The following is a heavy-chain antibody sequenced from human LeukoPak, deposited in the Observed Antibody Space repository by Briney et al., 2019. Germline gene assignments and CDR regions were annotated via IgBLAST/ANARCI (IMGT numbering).Heavy chain of an antibody. V-gene: IGHV3-30*04. D-gene: IGHD2-8*01. CDR2: ISYDGSSK. CDR1: GFSFSIYA. Sequence: GGSLRLSCAASGFSFSIYAMHWVRQAPGKGLEWVAVISYDGSSKDYADSVKGRFTISRDNSKDTLYLQLNSLRAEDTALYYCARDRGVMLYAXPGDYWGXXTLVTVSS. CDR3: ARDRGVMLYAXPGDY. J-gene: IGHJ4*01.